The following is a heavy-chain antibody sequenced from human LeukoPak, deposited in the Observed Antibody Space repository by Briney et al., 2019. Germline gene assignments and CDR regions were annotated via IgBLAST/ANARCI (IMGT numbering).Heavy chain of an antibody. D-gene: IGHD5-18*01. CDR1: GFMFSTYW. V-gene: IGHV3-30*03. J-gene: IGHJ3*02. CDR3: ARDRWIQLWEGAFDI. Sequence: GGSLRLSCATSGFMFSTYWMTWVRQAPGKGLEWVAVISYDGSNKYYADSVKGRFTISRDNSKNTLYLQMNSLRAEDTAVYYCARDRWIQLWEGAFDIWGQGTMVTVSS. CDR2: ISYDGSNK.